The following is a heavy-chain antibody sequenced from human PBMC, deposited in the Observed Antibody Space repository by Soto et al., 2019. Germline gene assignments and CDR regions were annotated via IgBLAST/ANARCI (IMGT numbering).Heavy chain of an antibody. CDR1: GFTFSNYA. D-gene: IGHD2-15*01. J-gene: IGHJ4*01. CDR2: ITTAADRT. V-gene: IGHV3-64D*09. CDR3: VKGNQLLPYYFEF. Sequence: GSLRLSCSVSGFTFSNYAMHWVRQAPGKGLEYVSVITTAADRTWLADSVKDRFTIPLDNPANTLFLQMSSLRVEDTAIYFCVKGNQLLPYYFEFWGPGAVVTVPS.